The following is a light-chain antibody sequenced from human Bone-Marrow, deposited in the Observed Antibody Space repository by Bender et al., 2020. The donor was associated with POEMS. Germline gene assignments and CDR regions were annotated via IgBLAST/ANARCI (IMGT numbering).Light chain of an antibody. CDR2: RNN. CDR1: SSNIGSNS. V-gene: IGLV1-47*01. CDR3: ATWDDSLRGPN. J-gene: IGLJ2*01. Sequence: QSVLTQPPSASGTPGQRVTISCSGSSSNIGSNSVYWFQLLPGTAPKLLIYRNNQRPSGVPDRFSGSKSGTSASLAISGLRSEDEADYYCATWDDSLRGPNFGGGTKLTVL.